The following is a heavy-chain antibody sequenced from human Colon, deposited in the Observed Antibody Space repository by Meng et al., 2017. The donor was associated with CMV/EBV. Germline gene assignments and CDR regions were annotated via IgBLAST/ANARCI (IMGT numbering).Heavy chain of an antibody. CDR3: AREERGSGWSADY. Sequence: GESLKISCAASGVTFSDHWVHWVRQAPGKGLVWVSRIKSDGSGISYADSVKGRFTISRGNARNTLYLQMNSLRVEDTAVYYCAREERGSGWSADYWGQGTLVTVSS. CDR2: IKSDGSGI. J-gene: IGHJ4*02. D-gene: IGHD6-19*01. CDR1: GVTFSDHW. V-gene: IGHV3-74*01.